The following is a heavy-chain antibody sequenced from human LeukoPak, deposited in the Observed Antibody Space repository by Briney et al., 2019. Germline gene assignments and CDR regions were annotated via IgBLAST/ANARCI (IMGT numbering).Heavy chain of an antibody. CDR3: ARGGNSSGWYPGY. Sequence: PSETLSLTCAVYGGSFSGYYWSWIRQPPGKGLEWIEEINHSGSTNYNPSLKSRVTISVDTSKNQFSLKLSSVTAADSAVYYCARGGNSSGWYPGYWGQGTLVTVSS. CDR2: INHSGST. CDR1: GGSFSGYY. V-gene: IGHV4-34*01. D-gene: IGHD6-19*01. J-gene: IGHJ4*02.